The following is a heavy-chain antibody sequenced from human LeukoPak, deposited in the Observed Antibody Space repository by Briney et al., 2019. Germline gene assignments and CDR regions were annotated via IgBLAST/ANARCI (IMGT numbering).Heavy chain of an antibody. D-gene: IGHD3-10*01. CDR2: ITSSGNTM. V-gene: IGHV3-48*03. CDR3: ARDYYGLGSLDY. CDR1: GFTFSSYE. J-gene: IGHJ4*02. Sequence: PGGSLRLSCAASGFTFSSYEMNWVRQAPGKGLEWVSFITSSGNTMYYADSVKGRFTISRDNAKNSLYLQMNSLRADDTAVYYCARDYYGLGSLDYWGQGTLVTVSS.